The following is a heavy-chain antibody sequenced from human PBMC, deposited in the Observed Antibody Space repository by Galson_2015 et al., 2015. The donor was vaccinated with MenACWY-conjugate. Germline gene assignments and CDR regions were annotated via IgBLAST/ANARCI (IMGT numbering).Heavy chain of an antibody. V-gene: IGHV1-3*01. CDR3: ARNPKVTMLRGAGWFDP. CDR2: INVGSGTT. J-gene: IGHJ5*02. D-gene: IGHD3-10*01. CDR1: GSTFSNYA. Sequence: SVKVSCKASGSTFSNYAMHWLRQAPGQRLEYMGWINVGSGTTRSSQKFQDRVTIITDTSASTAYMELNSLRSEDTAVYYCARNPKVTMLRGAGWFDPWGQGTLVTVSS.